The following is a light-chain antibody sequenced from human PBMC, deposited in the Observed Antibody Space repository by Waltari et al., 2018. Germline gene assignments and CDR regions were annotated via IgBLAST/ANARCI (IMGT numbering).Light chain of an antibody. CDR1: TGAVTTGHY. J-gene: IGLJ2*01. Sequence: QAVVTQEPSLTVSPGGTVTLTSRSSTGAVTTGHYPYWFHQKSGRAPRTLISDTSNKPSWTPARCSGSLLGGKAALTLSGAQPEDEAEYYCLLSYSGARVFGGGTKLTVL. V-gene: IGLV7-46*01. CDR2: DTS. CDR3: LLSYSGARV.